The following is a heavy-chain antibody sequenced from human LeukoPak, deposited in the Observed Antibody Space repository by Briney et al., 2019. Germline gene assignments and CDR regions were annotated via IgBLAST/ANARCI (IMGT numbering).Heavy chain of an antibody. V-gene: IGHV3-7*01. CDR2: IKQDGSLQ. J-gene: IGHJ4*02. CDR3: ARDTIPYCSGGSCSRWHY. CDR1: GFTFSSLW. D-gene: IGHD2-15*01. Sequence: PGGSLRLSCAASGFTFSSLWMAWVRQAPGKGLEWVANIKQDGSLQYYGDSVKGRFTISRDNAKNSLYLQMSSLRVEDTAVYYCARDTIPYCSGGSCSRWHYWGQGTLVTVSS.